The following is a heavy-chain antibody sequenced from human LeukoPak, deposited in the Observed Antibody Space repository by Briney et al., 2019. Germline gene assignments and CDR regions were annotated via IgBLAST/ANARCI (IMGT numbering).Heavy chain of an antibody. Sequence: GGSLRLSCAASGFIFSSYWMHWVRQAPGKGLIWVSRINTDGGSTNYADSVKGRFTISRDNAKNTLYLQMNSLRAEDTAVYYCARGNYYGMDVWGQGTTVTVSS. CDR1: GFIFSSYW. V-gene: IGHV3-74*01. CDR2: INTDGGST. J-gene: IGHJ6*02. CDR3: ARGNYYGMDV.